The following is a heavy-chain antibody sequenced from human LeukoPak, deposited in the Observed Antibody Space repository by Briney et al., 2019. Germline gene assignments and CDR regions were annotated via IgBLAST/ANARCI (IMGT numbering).Heavy chain of an antibody. CDR2: ISTSGGTI. V-gene: IGHV3-48*03. CDR3: ARDHIFRVGVPSAYFDY. Sequence: GGSLRLSCAASGFTFSNYEMNWVRQAPGKGLEWVSYISTSGGTIHYAASVEGRFTISRDNARNSAYLQLNSLRAEDTAVYYCARDHIFRVGVPSAYFDYWGQGALVTVSS. J-gene: IGHJ4*02. CDR1: GFTFSNYE. D-gene: IGHD2-2*01.